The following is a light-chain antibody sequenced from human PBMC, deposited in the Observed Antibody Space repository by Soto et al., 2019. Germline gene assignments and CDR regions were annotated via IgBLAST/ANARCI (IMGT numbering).Light chain of an antibody. V-gene: IGKV1-33*01. CDR2: DVS. CDR3: QQYDNLPIA. J-gene: IGKJ5*01. CDR1: QDISNY. Sequence: DIQMTQSPSSLSASVGDRVTITCQASQDISNYLNWYQHKPGKAPKLLIYDVSYLETGVPSRFSGSGSGTDFTFTISSLQPEDIATYFCQQYDNLPIAFGQGTRLEI.